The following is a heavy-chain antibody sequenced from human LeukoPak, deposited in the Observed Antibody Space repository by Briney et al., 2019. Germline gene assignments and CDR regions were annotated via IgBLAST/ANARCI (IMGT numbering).Heavy chain of an antibody. V-gene: IGHV4-59*01. J-gene: IGHJ4*02. D-gene: IGHD3-10*01. Sequence: SETLSLTCTASGGSFSSNYWSWIRKPPGKRLEWIGYIYYSGSTNYNPSLKSRVSMSVDTSKNQFSLNLNSVTAADTAVYYCARTEYFFDHWGQGTLVTVSS. CDR2: IYYSGST. CDR3: ARTEYFFDH. CDR1: GGSFSSNY.